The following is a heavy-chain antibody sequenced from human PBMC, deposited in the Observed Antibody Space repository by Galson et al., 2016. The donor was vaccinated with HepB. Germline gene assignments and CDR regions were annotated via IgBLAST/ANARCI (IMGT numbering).Heavy chain of an antibody. D-gene: IGHD2-8*01. CDR2: IKSKGGGGTI. CDR1: GFPFIRAW. V-gene: IGHV3-15*01. CDR3: AKVYLPPPNDAYDV. J-gene: IGHJ3*01. Sequence: SLRPSCAVSGFPFIRAWMSWVRQAPGKGLEWVGRIKSKGGGGTIDYAAPVKGRFTTSRDDSKNMLYLQMNSLRSEDTAVYYCAKVYLPPPNDAYDVWGQGTLVTVSS.